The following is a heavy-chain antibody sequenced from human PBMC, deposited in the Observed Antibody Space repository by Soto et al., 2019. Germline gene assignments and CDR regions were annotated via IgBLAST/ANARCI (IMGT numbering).Heavy chain of an antibody. CDR1: GYTFTSYC. V-gene: IGHV5-10-1*01. CDR2: MDPSNSFT. Sequence: ESLMISCHVFGYTFTSYCITWVFQLPGKGLEWMGRMDPSNSFTDCNPSFEVHVILSLDLSLSTAYLHWSGLKASHPALYYCARHTGLEPIPFDYWGQGTPVTVSS. CDR3: ARHTGLEPIPFDY. J-gene: IGHJ4*02.